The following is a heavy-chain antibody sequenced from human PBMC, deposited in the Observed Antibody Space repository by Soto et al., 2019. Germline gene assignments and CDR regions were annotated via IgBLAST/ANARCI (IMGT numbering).Heavy chain of an antibody. J-gene: IGHJ4*02. CDR2: FDPEDGET. D-gene: IGHD5-12*01. CDR3: VRDSPIGSTFSGYDGIDY. Sequence: ASVKVSCKVSGYTLTELSMHWVRQAPGKGLEWMGGFDPEDGETNYAQKFQGRVTITADKSTGTAYMELNSLRSEDTAVYYCVRDSPIGSTFSGYDGIDYWGQGTLVTVS. CDR1: GYTLTELS. V-gene: IGHV1-24*01.